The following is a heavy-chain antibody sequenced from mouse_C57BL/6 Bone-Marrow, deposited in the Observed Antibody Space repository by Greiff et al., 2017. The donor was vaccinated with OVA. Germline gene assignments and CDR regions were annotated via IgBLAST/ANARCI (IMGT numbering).Heavy chain of an antibody. CDR2: ISSGGDYT. J-gene: IGHJ1*03. CDR1: GFTFSSYA. V-gene: IGHV5-9-1*02. CDR3: TRGEAGDWYFDV. Sequence: DVMLVESGEGLVKPGGSLKLSCAASGFTFSSYAMSWVRQTPEKRLEWVAYISSGGDYTYYADTVKGRFTISRDNARNTLYLQMSSLKSEDTAMYYCTRGEAGDWYFDVWGTGTTVTVSS. D-gene: IGHD3-2*02.